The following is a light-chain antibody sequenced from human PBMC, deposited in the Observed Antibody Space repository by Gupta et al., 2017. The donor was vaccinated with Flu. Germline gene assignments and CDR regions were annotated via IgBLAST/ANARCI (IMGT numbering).Light chain of an antibody. CDR2: AAS. J-gene: IGKJ2*01. CDR1: QPIITY. Sequence: DIQMTQSPSSLSASVGDRVTITCRASQPIITYLTWYQQKPGKAPNLLIYAASSLQSGVPSRFSGSGSGTDFTLTISSLQPEDFATYYCQQSYGFPPTFGQGTKLQIK. CDR3: QQSYGFPPT. V-gene: IGKV1-39*01.